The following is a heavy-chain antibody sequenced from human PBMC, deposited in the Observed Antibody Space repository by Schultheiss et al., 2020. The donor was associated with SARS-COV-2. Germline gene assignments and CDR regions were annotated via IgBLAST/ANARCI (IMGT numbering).Heavy chain of an antibody. V-gene: IGHV3-74*01. D-gene: IGHD1-26*01. J-gene: IGHJ4*02. CDR1: GIRVSSSP. CDR3: ARVATSGTNFDY. CDR2: IKSDGSRT. Sequence: GGSLRLSCEASGIRVSSSPMTWVRQAPGKGLEWVSRIKSDGSRTNYADSVKGRFTISRDNPRNMLYLQMNSLRAEDTAVYYCARVATSGTNFDYWGQGTLVTVSS.